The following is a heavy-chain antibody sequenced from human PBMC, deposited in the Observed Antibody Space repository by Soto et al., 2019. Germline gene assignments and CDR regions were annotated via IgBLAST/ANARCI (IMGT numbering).Heavy chain of an antibody. Sequence: AETLSLTCSVSGGSIRHDYWSWVRQSADKGLEWIGLVVSGGTSDYNPSLKGRVSMSVDTFKNQFSLQLTSVTAAGTGMYYCARDPCGGGSCYSDLFHDKAFDSWGQGTMVTVSS. D-gene: IGHD2-15*01. CDR1: GGSIRHDY. J-gene: IGHJ4*02. V-gene: IGHV4-4*07. CDR3: ARDPCGGGSCYSDLFHDKAFDS. CDR2: VVSGGTS.